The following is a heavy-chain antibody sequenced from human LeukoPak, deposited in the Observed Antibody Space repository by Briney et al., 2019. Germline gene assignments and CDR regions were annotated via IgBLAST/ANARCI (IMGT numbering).Heavy chain of an antibody. J-gene: IGHJ4*02. V-gene: IGHV4-59*01. D-gene: IGHD2-15*01. CDR1: GGSISSYY. CDR2: IYHSGST. CDR3: ARARVKENCSGGSCYSWVY. Sequence: PSETLSLTCTVSGGSISSYYWSWIRQPPGKGLEWIGYIYHSGSTNYNPSLKSRVTISVDTSKNQFSLKLSSVTAADTAVYYCARARVKENCSGGSCYSWVYWGQGTLVTVSS.